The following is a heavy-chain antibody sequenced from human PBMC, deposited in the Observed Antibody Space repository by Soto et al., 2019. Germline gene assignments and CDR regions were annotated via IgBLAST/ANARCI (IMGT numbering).Heavy chain of an antibody. V-gene: IGHV1-3*01. D-gene: IGHD5-12*01. CDR1: GYTFTSYD. CDR2: IDAGNGNT. CDR3: ARPAEGGYNYGY. J-gene: IGHJ4*02. Sequence: QVQLVQSGAEVKKPGASVKVSCKASGYTFTSYDMHWVRQAPGQRLEWMGWIDAGNGNTKYSQKFQGRVTIARDTSASAAYMELSSLRSEDTAVYSCARPAEGGYNYGYWGQGTLVTVSS.